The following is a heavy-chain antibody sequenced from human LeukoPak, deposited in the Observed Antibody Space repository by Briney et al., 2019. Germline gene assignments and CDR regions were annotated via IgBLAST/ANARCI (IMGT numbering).Heavy chain of an antibody. V-gene: IGHV1-46*01. CDR1: GYTFTSYY. CDR2: INPSSGTT. Sequence: GASVKVSCKASGYTFTSYYIHWVRQAPGQGLEWMGIINPSSGTTTYAQKFQGRITMKRDTSTSTVYMELSSLRSDDTVVYYCARRESTFFDGDWGQGTLVTVSS. CDR3: ARRESTFFDGD. J-gene: IGHJ4*02. D-gene: IGHD2/OR15-2a*01.